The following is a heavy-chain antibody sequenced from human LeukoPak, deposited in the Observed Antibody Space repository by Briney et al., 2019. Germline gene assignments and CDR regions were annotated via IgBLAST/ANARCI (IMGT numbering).Heavy chain of an antibody. Sequence: GASVKVSCKASGGTFRSFTINWVRQAPGQGLEWMGGIIPMFGATNYAQKFQGRVTITADESTSTAYMELSSLRSEDTAVYFCARGPGGSPAPFGFDYWGQGTLVTVSS. D-gene: IGHD1-26*01. V-gene: IGHV1-69*01. CDR3: ARGPGGSPAPFGFDY. CDR2: IIPMFGAT. J-gene: IGHJ4*02. CDR1: GGTFRSFT.